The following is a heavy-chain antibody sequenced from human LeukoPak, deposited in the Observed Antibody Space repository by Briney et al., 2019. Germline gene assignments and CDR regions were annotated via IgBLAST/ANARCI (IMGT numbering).Heavy chain of an antibody. CDR2: IYYSGST. CDR1: GGSISSSSYY. V-gene: IGHV4-39*07. CDR3: ARVVFSSSSSGLRY. Sequence: SETLSLTCTVSGGSISSSSYYWGWIRQPPGKGLEWIGSIYYSGSTYYNPSLKSRVTISVDTSKNQFSLKLSSVTAADTAVYYCARVVFSSSSSGLRYWGQGTLVTVSS. J-gene: IGHJ4*02. D-gene: IGHD6-13*01.